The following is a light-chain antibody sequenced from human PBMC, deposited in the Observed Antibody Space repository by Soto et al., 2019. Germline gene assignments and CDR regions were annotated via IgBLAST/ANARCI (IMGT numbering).Light chain of an antibody. J-gene: IGLJ3*02. V-gene: IGLV1-40*01. CDR1: SSNIGTGFV. CDR3: QSYDSNLSGWV. Sequence: QSVLTQAPSASGTLGQRVTISCSGSSSNIGTGFVYWYQQLPGTAPKLLIYGDNNRPSGVPDRVSGSKSGTSASLAITGLQAEDEADYYCQSYDSNLSGWVFGGGTKLTVL. CDR2: GDN.